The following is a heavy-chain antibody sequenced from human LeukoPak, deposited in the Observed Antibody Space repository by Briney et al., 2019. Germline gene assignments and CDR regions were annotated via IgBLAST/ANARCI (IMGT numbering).Heavy chain of an antibody. Sequence: PGRSLRLSCAASGFTFSSYGMHWVRQAPGKGLEWVAVIWYDGSNKYYADSVKGRFTISSDNSKNTLYLQMNSLRAEDTAVYYCAREGAMRGFDYWGQGTLVTVSS. CDR2: IWYDGSNK. V-gene: IGHV3-33*01. CDR1: GFTFSSYG. D-gene: IGHD3-16*01. J-gene: IGHJ4*02. CDR3: AREGAMRGFDY.